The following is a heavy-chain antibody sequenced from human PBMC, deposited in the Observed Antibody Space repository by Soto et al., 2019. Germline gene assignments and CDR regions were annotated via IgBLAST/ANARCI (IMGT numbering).Heavy chain of an antibody. Sequence: PGGALRLFCAASGFTVSSYWMSLVRQSPGKGLEWVANIKQDGSEKYYVDSVKGRFTISRDNAKNSLYLQMNSLRAEDTAVYYCARKAGKPMVRFDYWDQGRLVTVSS. V-gene: IGHV3-7*03. CDR2: IKQDGSEK. CDR1: GFTVSSYW. CDR3: ARKAGKPMVRFDY. J-gene: IGHJ4*02. D-gene: IGHD3-10*01.